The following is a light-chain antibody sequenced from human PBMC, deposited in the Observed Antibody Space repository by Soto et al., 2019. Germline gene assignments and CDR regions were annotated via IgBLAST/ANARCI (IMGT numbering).Light chain of an antibody. J-gene: IGKJ1*01. Sequence: ILMTQSPATLSVSPGERATLSCRASQSVSNNLAWYQQKPGQAPRLLIYDASTRATGIPATSSASGSGTEFTITISGLQSEDFAVYYCQQYNNWPPWTFGQGTKVEIK. CDR1: QSVSNN. CDR2: DAS. V-gene: IGKV3-15*01. CDR3: QQYNNWPPWT.